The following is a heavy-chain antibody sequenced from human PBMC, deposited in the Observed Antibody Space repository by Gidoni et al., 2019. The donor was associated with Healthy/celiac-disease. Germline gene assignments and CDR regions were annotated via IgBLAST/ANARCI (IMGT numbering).Heavy chain of an antibody. CDR2: ISGSGGST. CDR3: AKGHAPVLRFLVDY. V-gene: IGHV3-23*01. Sequence: EVQLLESGGGLVQPGGSLRLSCAASGFTFSSYAMSWVRQAPGKGLEWVSAISGSGGSTSYADAVKGRFTISRDNSKNTLYLQMNSLRAEDTAVYYCAKGHAPVLRFLVDYWGQGTLVTVSS. D-gene: IGHD3-3*01. CDR1: GFTFSSYA. J-gene: IGHJ4*02.